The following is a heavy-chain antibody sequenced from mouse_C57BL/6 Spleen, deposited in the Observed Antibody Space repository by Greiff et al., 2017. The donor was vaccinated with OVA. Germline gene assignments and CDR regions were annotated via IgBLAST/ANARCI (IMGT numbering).Heavy chain of an antibody. CDR1: GYTFTSYW. J-gene: IGHJ4*01. Sequence: QVQLQQSGAELVKPGASVKMSCKASGYTFTSYWITWVKQRPGQGLEWIGDIYPGSGSTNYNEKFKSKATLTVDTSSSTAYMQLSSLTSEDSAVYYCARQGGSKDYAMVYWGQGTSVTVSS. D-gene: IGHD1-1*01. CDR2: IYPGSGST. CDR3: ARQGGSKDYAMVY. V-gene: IGHV1-55*01.